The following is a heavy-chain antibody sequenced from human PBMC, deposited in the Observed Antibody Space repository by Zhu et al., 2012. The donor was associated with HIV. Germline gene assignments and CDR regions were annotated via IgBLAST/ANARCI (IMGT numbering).Heavy chain of an antibody. CDR3: ARGRTNYGDYLRFDY. CDR1: GFTVSSNY. Sequence: EVQLVETGGGLIQPGGSLRLSCAASGFTVSSNYMSWVRQAPGKGLEWVSVIYSGGSTYYADSVKGRFTISRDNSKNTLYLQMNSLRAEDTAVYYCARGRTNYGDYLRFDYWGQGTLVTVSS. D-gene: IGHD4-17*01. V-gene: IGHV3-53*02. J-gene: IGHJ4*02. CDR2: IYSGGST.